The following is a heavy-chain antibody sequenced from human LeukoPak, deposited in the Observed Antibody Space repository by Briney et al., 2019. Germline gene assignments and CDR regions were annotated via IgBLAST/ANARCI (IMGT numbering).Heavy chain of an antibody. CDR2: VYYTGST. J-gene: IGHJ4*02. D-gene: IGHD5-18*01. CDR1: GGSISRNHYY. CDR3: ATHVDATRGYYFED. Sequence: KPSETLSLTCTVSGGSISRNHYYWGWIRQPPGKGLEWIGTVYYTGSTSYNPSLKSRVTISVDTSKNQFSLKLSSVTAADTAIYYCATHVDATRGYYFEDWGQGTLVTVSS. V-gene: IGHV4-39*01.